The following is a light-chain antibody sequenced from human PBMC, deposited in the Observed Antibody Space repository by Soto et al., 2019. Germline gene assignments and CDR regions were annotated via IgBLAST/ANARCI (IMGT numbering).Light chain of an antibody. V-gene: IGKV3-15*01. CDR2: GAS. CDR3: QQYNNWPPT. CDR1: QSVSSN. Sequence: EIVMTQSPATLSVSPGERATLSCRASQSVSSNLAWYQQKPGQAPRLLIYGASTRATGIRARFSGSGSGTEFTLTISSLQSEDFAVYDCQQYNNWPPTFGQGTKVEIK. J-gene: IGKJ1*01.